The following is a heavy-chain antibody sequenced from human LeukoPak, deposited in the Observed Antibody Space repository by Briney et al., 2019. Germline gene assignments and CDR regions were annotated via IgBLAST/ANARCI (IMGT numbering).Heavy chain of an antibody. CDR3: AREVAMIRGVKNWFDR. J-gene: IGHJ5*02. CDR2: TFYRSKWYY. V-gene: IGHV6-1*01. Sequence: SQTLSLTCAISGDSVSSNDASWNWIRQSPSRGLEWLGRTFYRSKWYYDYEASLKSRITINPDTSKNQFSLQLNFVTPEDTAMYYCAREVAMIRGVKNWFDRWGQGTLVTVSS. D-gene: IGHD3-10*01. CDR1: GDSVSSNDAS.